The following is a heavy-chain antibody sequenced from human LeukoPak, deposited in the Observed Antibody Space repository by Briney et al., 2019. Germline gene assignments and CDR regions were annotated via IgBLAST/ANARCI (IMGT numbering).Heavy chain of an antibody. CDR2: MYYRGNT. Sequence: SGGSLRLSCAASGFSFNNYAMSWVRQAPGKGLEWVGHMYYRGNTFYNPSLKSRVTISVDTSKNQFSLKLRSVTAADTAVYYCARLYGNYQNYFDYWGQGTLVTVSS. D-gene: IGHD1-7*01. V-gene: IGHV4-59*12. J-gene: IGHJ4*02. CDR1: GFSFNNYA. CDR3: ARLYGNYQNYFDY.